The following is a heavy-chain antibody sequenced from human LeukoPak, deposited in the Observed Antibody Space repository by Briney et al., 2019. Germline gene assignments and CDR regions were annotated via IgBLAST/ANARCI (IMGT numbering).Heavy chain of an antibody. Sequence: ASVKVSCKASGGTFSSYAISWVRQAPGQGLEWMGGIIPIFGTANYAQKFQGRVTITADESTSTAYMELSSLRSEDTAVYYCARGIFGVVIEYYYYGMDVWGQGTTVTVSS. V-gene: IGHV1-69*13. D-gene: IGHD3-3*01. CDR1: GGTFSSYA. J-gene: IGHJ6*02. CDR2: IIPIFGTA. CDR3: ARGIFGVVIEYYYYGMDV.